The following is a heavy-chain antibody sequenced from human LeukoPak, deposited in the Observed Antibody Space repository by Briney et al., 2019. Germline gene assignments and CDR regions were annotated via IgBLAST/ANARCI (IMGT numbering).Heavy chain of an antibody. J-gene: IGHJ4*02. V-gene: IGHV4-30-2*01. D-gene: IGHD2-2*02. Sequence: PSETLSLTCTVPGGSISSGGYYWSWIRQPPGKGLEWIGYIYYSGSTYYNPSLKSRVTISVDRSKNQFSLKLSSVTAADTAVYYCARTVGRQLLYRYWGQGTLVTVS. CDR1: GGSISSGGYY. CDR3: ARTVGRQLLYRY. CDR2: IYYSGST.